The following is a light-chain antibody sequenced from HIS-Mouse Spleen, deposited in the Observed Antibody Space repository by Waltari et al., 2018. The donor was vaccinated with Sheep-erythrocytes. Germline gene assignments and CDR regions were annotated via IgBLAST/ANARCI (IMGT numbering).Light chain of an antibody. CDR2: DAS. CDR3: QQYDNLLT. CDR1: QDISNY. V-gene: IGKV1-33*01. Sequence: DIQMTQSPSSLSASVGDRVTITCQASQDISNYLNWYQQKPGKAPKLLIYDASTLXTGVPSRFSGSGSGTDFTFTISSLQPEDIATYYCQQYDNLLTFGGGTKVEIK. J-gene: IGKJ4*01.